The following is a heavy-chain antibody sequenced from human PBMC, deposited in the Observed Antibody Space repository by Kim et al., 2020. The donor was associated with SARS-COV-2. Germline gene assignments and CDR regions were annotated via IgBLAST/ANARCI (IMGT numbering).Heavy chain of an antibody. CDR3: AREGGAVKPYDY. Sequence: DYAVSVKIRIIINPDTSKNQFSLQLNSVTPEDTAVYYCAREGGAVKPYDYWGQGTLVTVSS. V-gene: IGHV6-1*01. J-gene: IGHJ4*02. D-gene: IGHD4-4*01.